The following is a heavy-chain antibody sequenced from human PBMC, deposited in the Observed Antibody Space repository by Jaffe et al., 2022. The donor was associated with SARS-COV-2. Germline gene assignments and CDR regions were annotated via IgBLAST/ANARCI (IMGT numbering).Heavy chain of an antibody. Sequence: EVQLVESGGGLVQPGGSLRLSCAASGFTFSSYEMNWVRQAPGKGLEWVSYISSSGSTIYYADSVKGRFTISRDNAKNSLYLQMNSLRAEDTAVYYCARVPETYYYDSSGYPDYWGQGTLVTVSS. CDR3: ARVPETYYYDSSGYPDY. J-gene: IGHJ4*02. V-gene: IGHV3-48*03. CDR1: GFTFSSYE. D-gene: IGHD3-22*01. CDR2: ISSSGSTI.